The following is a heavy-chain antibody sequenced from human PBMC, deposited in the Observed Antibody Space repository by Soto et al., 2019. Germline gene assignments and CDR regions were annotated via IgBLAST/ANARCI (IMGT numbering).Heavy chain of an antibody. V-gene: IGHV3-30-3*01. CDR2: ISYDGSNK. D-gene: IGHD3-3*01. J-gene: IGHJ4*02. CDR3: ARDTGDYDFWSGLDY. CDR1: GFTFSSYA. Sequence: QVQLVESGGGVVQPGRSLRLSCAASGFTFSSYARQWVRQAPGKGLEWVAVISYDGSNKYYADSVKGRFTISRDNSKNTLYLQMNSLRAEDTAVYYCARDTGDYDFWSGLDYWGQGTLVTVSS.